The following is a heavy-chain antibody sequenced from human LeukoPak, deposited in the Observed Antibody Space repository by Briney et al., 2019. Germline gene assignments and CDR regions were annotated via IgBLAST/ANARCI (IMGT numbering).Heavy chain of an antibody. D-gene: IGHD2-21*01. V-gene: IGHV3-74*01. CDR1: GFTFSSYW. CDR2: INSDGSST. Sequence: GGSLRLSCAASGFTFSSYWMHWVRQAPGKGLVWVSRINSDGSSTSYADSVKGRFTISRDNAKNTLYPQMNSLRAEDTAVYYCARVIPPLVYMDVWGKGTTVTVSS. J-gene: IGHJ6*03. CDR3: ARVIPPLVYMDV.